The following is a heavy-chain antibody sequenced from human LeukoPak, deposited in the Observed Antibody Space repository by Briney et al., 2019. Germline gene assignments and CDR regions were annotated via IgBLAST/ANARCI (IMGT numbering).Heavy chain of an antibody. V-gene: IGHV4-59*01. CDR1: GGSISAYY. D-gene: IGHD6-6*01. J-gene: IGHJ4*02. CDR2: IHYSGTT. CDR3: ARFGTSSSRFFDQ. Sequence: PSETLSLTCTVSGGSISAYYWSCIRQPPGKGLEWIGYIHYSGTTNYYPSLKRRVTIALDTSKNQFSLKLNSVTAADTAVYYCARFGTSSSRFFDQWGQGTLVTVSS.